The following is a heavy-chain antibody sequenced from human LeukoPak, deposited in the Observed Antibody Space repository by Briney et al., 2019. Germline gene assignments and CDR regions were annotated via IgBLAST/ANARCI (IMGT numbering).Heavy chain of an antibody. CDR1: GFTFSSYE. Sequence: PGGSLRLSCAASGFTFSSYEMNWVRQAPGKGLEWVSYISSSGSTIYYADSVKGRFTISRDNAKNSLYLQMNSLRAEDTAVYYCARERGSYYYYYMDVWGKGTTVTISS. J-gene: IGHJ6*03. CDR2: ISSSGSTI. CDR3: ARERGSYYYYYMDV. D-gene: IGHD1-26*01. V-gene: IGHV3-48*03.